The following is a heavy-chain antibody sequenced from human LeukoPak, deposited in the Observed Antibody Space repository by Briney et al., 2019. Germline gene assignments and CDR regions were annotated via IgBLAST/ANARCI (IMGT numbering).Heavy chain of an antibody. V-gene: IGHV3-7*03. D-gene: IGHD3-9*01. J-gene: IGHJ4*02. CDR1: GLTFSNFW. CDR2: IKQDGSEK. CDR3: ARGPYYDILTGYTH. Sequence: AGGSLRLSCTASGLTFSNFWMGWVRQAPGKGLEWVANIKQDGSEKDYVDSVKGRFTVSRDNTKISLYLQMNSLRAEDTAVYYCARGPYYDILTGYTHWGQGTLVTVSS.